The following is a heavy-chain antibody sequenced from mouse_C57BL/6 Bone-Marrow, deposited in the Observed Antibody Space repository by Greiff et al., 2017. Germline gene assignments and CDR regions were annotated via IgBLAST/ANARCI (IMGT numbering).Heavy chain of an antibody. V-gene: IGHV5-6*01. D-gene: IGHD2-1*01. J-gene: IGHJ3*01. CDR1: GFTFSSYG. CDR3: ARQDHMVRGRFAY. Sequence: EVKLVESGGDLVKPGGSLKLSCAASGFTFSSYGMSWVRQTPDKRLEWVATISSGGSYTYYPDSVKGRFTISRDNATNTLYLQMSSLKSEDTAMYYGARQDHMVRGRFAYWGQGTLVTVSA. CDR2: ISSGGSYT.